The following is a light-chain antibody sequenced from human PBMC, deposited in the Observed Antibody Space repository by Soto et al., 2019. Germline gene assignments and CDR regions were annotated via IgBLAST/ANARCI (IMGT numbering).Light chain of an antibody. V-gene: IGLV2-14*01. J-gene: IGLJ1*01. CDR3: NSYTSSGTFYV. Sequence: QSALTQPASVSGSPGQSITISCTGTSSDVGGYNFVSWYQQHPGKAPKLMIYEVSDRPSGIPNRFSGSKSGNTASLTISGLQAEDEADYYCNSYTSSGTFYVFGTGTKVTVL. CDR2: EVS. CDR1: SSDVGGYNF.